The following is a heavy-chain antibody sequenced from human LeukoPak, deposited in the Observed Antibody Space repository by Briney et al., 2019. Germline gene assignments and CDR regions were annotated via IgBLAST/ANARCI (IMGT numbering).Heavy chain of an antibody. CDR2: IIPIFDTA. Sequence: ASVKVSCKASGGTFSSYGISWVRQAPGQGLEWMGGIIPIFDTASYAQKFHGRVTITADKSTSTAYMELSSLRSEDTAVYYCAAAVAGTNYYYYYYMDVWGKGTTVTVSS. J-gene: IGHJ6*03. V-gene: IGHV1-69*06. CDR3: AAAVAGTNYYYYYYMDV. CDR1: GGTFSSYG. D-gene: IGHD6-19*01.